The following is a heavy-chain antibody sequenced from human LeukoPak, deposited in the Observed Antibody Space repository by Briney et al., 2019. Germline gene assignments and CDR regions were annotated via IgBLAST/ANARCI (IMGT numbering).Heavy chain of an antibody. V-gene: IGHV1-18*01. CDR3: ARSNYYNSSGYYLSIDY. Sequence: GACAKVSCMACGYALTSYGISWVPEAPGQGLEWMGWISDYNGNTNYAQKLQGRVTMTTDTSMSTAYMELRSLRSDDTAVYYCARSNYYNSSGYYLSIDYWGQGTLVTVSS. D-gene: IGHD3-22*01. CDR2: ISDYNGNT. CDR1: GYALTSYG. J-gene: IGHJ4*01.